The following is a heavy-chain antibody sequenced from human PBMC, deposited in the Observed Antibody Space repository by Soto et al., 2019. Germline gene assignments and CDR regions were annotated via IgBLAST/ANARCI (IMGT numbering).Heavy chain of an antibody. CDR2: IYYGGST. V-gene: IGHV4-39*01. D-gene: IGHD2-21*02. CDR1: GDSISSRSYY. J-gene: IGHJ4*02. Sequence: SETLSLTCTVTGDSISSRSYYWGWIRQPPGKGLEWIGSIYYGGSTYNNPSLRSRVSMSIDTSKDQFSLKLKSVTAADTALYFCARQRTSVVTQAYFDVWGPGCLVTVSS. CDR3: ARQRTSVVTQAYFDV.